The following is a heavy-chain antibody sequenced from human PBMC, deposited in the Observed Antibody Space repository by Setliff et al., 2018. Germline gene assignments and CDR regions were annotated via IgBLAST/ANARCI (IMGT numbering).Heavy chain of an antibody. CDR3: ARDGSIEVGPGTDQELDV. V-gene: IGHV3-74*01. D-gene: IGHD2-2*01. Sequence: GGSLRLSCAASGFTFSSYWMHWVRQVPGKGLVWVSRINSDGSSTSYADSVKGRFTISRDNTNNSMYLQMNSLGTDDTAVYYCARDGSIEVGPGTDQELDVWGTGTTVTVSS. CDR1: GFTFSSYW. CDR2: INSDGSST. J-gene: IGHJ6*04.